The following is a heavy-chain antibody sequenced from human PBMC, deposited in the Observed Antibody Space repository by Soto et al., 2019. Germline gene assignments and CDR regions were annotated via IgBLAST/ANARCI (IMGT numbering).Heavy chain of an antibody. CDR3: ARAPSPGYSSGWYYFDY. D-gene: IGHD6-19*01. V-gene: IGHV1-2*04. Sequence: ASVKVSCKASGYTFTGYYMHWVRQAPGQGLERMGWINPNSGGTNYAQKFQGWVTMTRDTSISTAYMELSRLRSDDTAVYYCARAPSPGYSSGWYYFDYWGQGTLVTVSS. J-gene: IGHJ4*02. CDR2: INPNSGGT. CDR1: GYTFTGYY.